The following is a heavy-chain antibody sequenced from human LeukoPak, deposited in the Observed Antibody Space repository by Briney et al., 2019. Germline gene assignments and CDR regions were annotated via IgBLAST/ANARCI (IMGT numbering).Heavy chain of an antibody. CDR1: GITFSSYW. D-gene: IGHD2-15*01. CDR3: VIDLGNYNDF. J-gene: IGHJ4*02. CDR2: INTQGTYT. V-gene: IGHV3-74*01. Sequence: GGSLRLSCAVSGITFSSYWMHWVRQDPGRGLLWVSRINTQGTYTNYADSVKGRFTISRDNAKNTLYLQMSSLRADDTAVYYCVIDLGNYNDFWGQGTLVSVSS.